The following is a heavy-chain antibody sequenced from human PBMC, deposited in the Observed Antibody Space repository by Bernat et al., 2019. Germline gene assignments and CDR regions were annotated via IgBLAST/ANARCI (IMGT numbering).Heavy chain of an antibody. CDR2: ISSSSSTI. Sequence: EVQLVESGGGLVQPGGSLRLSCAASGFTFSSYSMNWVRQAPGKGLEWVSYISSSSSTIYYADSVKGRFTISRDNAKNSLYLQMNSLRAEDTAVYYCARGPIATPFDYWGQGTLVTVSS. J-gene: IGHJ4*02. CDR3: ARGPIATPFDY. CDR1: GFTFSSYS. V-gene: IGHV3-48*01. D-gene: IGHD6-6*01.